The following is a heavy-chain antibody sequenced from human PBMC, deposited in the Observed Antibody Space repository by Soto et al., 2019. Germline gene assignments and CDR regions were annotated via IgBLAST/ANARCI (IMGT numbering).Heavy chain of an antibody. J-gene: IGHJ4*02. Sequence: QVQLVQSGAEVQKPGSSVKVSCKASGDTFSTYAISWVRQAPGQGLEWLGGIIPILGAPSYAQRFQGRVTITADKSTSTAYMELSSLRSEDTAVYYCARERSRYDRSGYYRPDYWGQGTLVTVSS. CDR2: IIPILGAP. D-gene: IGHD3-22*01. CDR3: ARERSRYDRSGYYRPDY. V-gene: IGHV1-69*06. CDR1: GDTFSTYA.